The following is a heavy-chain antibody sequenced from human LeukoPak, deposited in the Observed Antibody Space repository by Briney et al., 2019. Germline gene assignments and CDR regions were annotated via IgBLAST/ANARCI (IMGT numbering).Heavy chain of an antibody. CDR1: GYTFTSYA. CDR2: INAGNGNT. Sequence: ASVKVSCKASGYTFTSYAMHWVRQAPGQRLEWMGWINAGNGNTKYSQKVQGRVTITRDTSASTAYMELSSLRSEDTAVYYCARGHSSGWPRDWGQGTLVTVSS. V-gene: IGHV1-3*01. J-gene: IGHJ4*02. D-gene: IGHD6-19*01. CDR3: ARGHSSGWPRD.